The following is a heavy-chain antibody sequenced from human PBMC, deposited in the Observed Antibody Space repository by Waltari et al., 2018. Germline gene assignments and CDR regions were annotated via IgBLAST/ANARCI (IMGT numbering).Heavy chain of an antibody. CDR1: GFTFMRDW. CDR2: IKQDGSEK. V-gene: IGHV3-7*03. D-gene: IGHD4-17*01. CDR3: ARIYYGDYVVY. J-gene: IGHJ4*02. Sequence: EVQLVESGGGLVQPGGSLRLSCAASGFTFMRDWMSWVRQAPGKGLEWVANIKQDGSEKYYVDSVKGRFTIARDNAKNSLYLQMNSLRAEDTAVYYCARIYYGDYVVYWGQGTLFTVSS.